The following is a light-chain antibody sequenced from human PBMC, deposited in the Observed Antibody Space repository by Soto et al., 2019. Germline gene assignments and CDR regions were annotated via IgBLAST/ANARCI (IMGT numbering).Light chain of an antibody. CDR1: QGISSA. CDR3: QQSYSTVT. CDR2: DAS. J-gene: IGKJ1*01. Sequence: AIHLTQSPSSLSASVGDRVTITYRASQGISSALAWYQQKPGKAPKLLIYDASSLESGVPSRFSGSGSGTDFTLTISSLQPEDFATYYCQQSYSTVTFGQGTKVDIK. V-gene: IGKV1-13*02.